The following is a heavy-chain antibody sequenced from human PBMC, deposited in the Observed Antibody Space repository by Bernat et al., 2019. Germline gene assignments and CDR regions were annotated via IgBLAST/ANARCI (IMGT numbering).Heavy chain of an antibody. J-gene: IGHJ4*02. CDR3: ARDRGYSYGHNFDY. Sequence: VQLVESGGGLVQPGGSLRLSCAASGFTFSTYTIHWVRQAPGKGLEWVALILSDGSNKYYADSVRGRFTISRDNSKNTLYLQMDSLRAEDTAVYYCARDRGYSYGHNFDYWGQGTLVTVSS. D-gene: IGHD5-18*01. CDR2: ILSDGSNK. CDR1: GFTFSTYT. V-gene: IGHV3-30*01.